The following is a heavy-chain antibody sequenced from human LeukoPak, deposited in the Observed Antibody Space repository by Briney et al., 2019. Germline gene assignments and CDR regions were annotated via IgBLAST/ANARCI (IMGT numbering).Heavy chain of an antibody. V-gene: IGHV1-69*13. J-gene: IGHJ6*02. D-gene: IGHD6-13*01. CDR3: ARVVAAAATLDYYYGMDV. Sequence: ASGKVSCKASGGAFSSYAISWVRQAPGQGLEWMGGIIPIFGTANYAQKFQGRVTITADESTSTAYMELSSLRSEDTAVYYCARVVAAAATLDYYYGMDVWGQGTTVTVSS. CDR1: GGAFSSYA. CDR2: IIPIFGTA.